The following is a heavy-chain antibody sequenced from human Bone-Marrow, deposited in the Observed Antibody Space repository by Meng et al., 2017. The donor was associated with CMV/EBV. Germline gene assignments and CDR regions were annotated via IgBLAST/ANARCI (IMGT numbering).Heavy chain of an antibody. Sequence: GGSLRLSCAASGFTFSSYAMHWVRQAPGKGLEYVSAISSNGGSTYYADSVKSRFTISRDNSKNTLYLQMNSLRAEDSAVYYCAKDMFRYCFDYWGQGTLVTVSS. D-gene: IGHD3-10*02. CDR1: GFTFSSYA. V-gene: IGHV3-64*04. J-gene: IGHJ4*02. CDR3: AKDMFRYCFDY. CDR2: ISSNGGST.